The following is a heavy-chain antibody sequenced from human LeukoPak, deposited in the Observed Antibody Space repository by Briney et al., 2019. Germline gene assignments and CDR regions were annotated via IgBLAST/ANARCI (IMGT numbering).Heavy chain of an antibody. CDR1: GFTFSSYS. Sequence: GGSLRLSCAASGFTFSSYSMNWVRQAPGKGLEWVSYISSSSSTIYYADSVKGRFTISRDNAKNSLYLQMNSLRAEDTAVYYCARDATQVYAIRGFDYWGQGTLVTVSS. V-gene: IGHV3-48*04. J-gene: IGHJ4*02. CDR3: ARDATQVYAIRGFDY. CDR2: ISSSSSTI. D-gene: IGHD2-8*01.